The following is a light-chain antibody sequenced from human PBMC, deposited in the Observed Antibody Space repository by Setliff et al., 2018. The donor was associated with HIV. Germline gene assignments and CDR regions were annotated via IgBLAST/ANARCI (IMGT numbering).Light chain of an antibody. J-gene: IGLJ1*01. Sequence: QAALTQPSSVSGSPGQSVTISCTGSSSDVGAYNYVSWYQQHPGKAPKLMIYDVTKRPSGVPDRFSGSKSGNTASLTISGLQAEDEADYYCCSYAGSYTYTFGTGTKVTVL. CDR3: CSYAGSYTYT. V-gene: IGLV2-11*01. CDR2: DVT. CDR1: SSDVGAYNY.